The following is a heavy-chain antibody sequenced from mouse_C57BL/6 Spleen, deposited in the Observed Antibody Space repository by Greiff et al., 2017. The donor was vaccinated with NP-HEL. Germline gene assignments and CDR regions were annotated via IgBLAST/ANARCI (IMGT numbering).Heavy chain of an antibody. V-gene: IGHV2-6*03. Sequence: VQLQQSGPGLVAPSQSLSITCTVSGFSLTSYGVHWVRQPPGKGLEWLVVIWSDGSTTYNSALKSRLSISKDNSKSQVFLKMNSLQTDDTAMYYCARLGDYDDGHYAMDYWGQGTSVTVSS. CDR2: IWSDGST. D-gene: IGHD2-4*01. CDR3: ARLGDYDDGHYAMDY. CDR1: GFSLTSYG. J-gene: IGHJ4*01.